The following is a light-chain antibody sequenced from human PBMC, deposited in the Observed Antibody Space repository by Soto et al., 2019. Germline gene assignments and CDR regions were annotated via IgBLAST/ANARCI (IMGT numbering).Light chain of an antibody. CDR2: GAS. Sequence: EIVLTQSPGTLSLSPGEGTTLSCRTSKSVRSSYLAWYQQKPGQAPRLLIYGASSRATGIPDRFSGSGSGTDFTLTISRLEPEDFAVYYCQQYGSSLFTFGPGTKVDIK. CDR3: QQYGSSLFT. J-gene: IGKJ3*01. V-gene: IGKV3-20*01. CDR1: KSVRSSY.